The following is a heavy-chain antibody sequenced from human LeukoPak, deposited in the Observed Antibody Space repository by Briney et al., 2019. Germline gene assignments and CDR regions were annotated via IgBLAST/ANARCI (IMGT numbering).Heavy chain of an antibody. CDR2: INPNSGST. J-gene: IGHJ4*02. CDR3: ARDDDSSGYYPGY. D-gene: IGHD3-22*01. CDR1: GYTFTGYY. V-gene: IGHV1-2*02. Sequence: ASVKVSCKASGYTFTGYYMHWVRQAPGQGLEWMGWINPNSGSTNYAQKFQGRVTMTRDTSIGTAYMELSRLRSDDTAVYYCARDDDSSGYYPGYWGQGTLVTVSS.